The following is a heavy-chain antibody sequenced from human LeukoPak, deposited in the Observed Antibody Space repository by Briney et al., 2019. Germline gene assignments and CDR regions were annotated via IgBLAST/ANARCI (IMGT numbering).Heavy chain of an antibody. V-gene: IGHV4-38-2*02. CDR2: IYHSGST. CDR3: ARVEGSSSSDWYYYYYMDV. J-gene: IGHJ6*03. CDR1: GYSTSSGYY. D-gene: IGHD6-6*01. Sequence: PSETLSLTCTVSGYSTSSGYYWGWIRQPPGKGLEWIGSIYHSGSTYYNPSLKSRVTISVDTSKNQFSLKLSSVTAADTAVYYCARVEGSSSSDWYYYYYMDVWGKGTTVTVSS.